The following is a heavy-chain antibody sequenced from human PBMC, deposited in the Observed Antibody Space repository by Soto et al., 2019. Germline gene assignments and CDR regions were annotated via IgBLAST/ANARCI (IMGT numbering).Heavy chain of an antibody. V-gene: IGHV4-31*03. CDR2: IYYSGST. CDR1: GCSISSGGYY. Sequence: SETLSLSCTVSGCSISSGGYYWSGHRQHPGKGLEWIGYIYYSGSTYYNPSLKSRVTISVDTSKNQFSLKLSSVTAADTAVYYCARVFSDSSSFFDPWGQGTLVTVSS. D-gene: IGHD6-13*01. CDR3: ARVFSDSSSFFDP. J-gene: IGHJ5*02.